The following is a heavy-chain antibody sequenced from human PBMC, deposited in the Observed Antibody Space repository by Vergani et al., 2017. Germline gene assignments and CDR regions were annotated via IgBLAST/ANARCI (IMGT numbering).Heavy chain of an antibody. D-gene: IGHD5-18*01. CDR3: ARPVDTAMVSGAGAFDI. Sequence: EVQLVQSGAEVKTPGESLKISCTGSGYSFTSYWNGWVRQMPGKGLEWMGIIYPGDSDTRYSPSFQGQVTISADKSISTAYLQWSRLTASDTAMYCCARPVDTAMVSGAGAFDIWGQGTMVTVSS. CDR1: GYSFTSYW. CDR2: IYPGDSDT. V-gene: IGHV5-51*03. J-gene: IGHJ3*02.